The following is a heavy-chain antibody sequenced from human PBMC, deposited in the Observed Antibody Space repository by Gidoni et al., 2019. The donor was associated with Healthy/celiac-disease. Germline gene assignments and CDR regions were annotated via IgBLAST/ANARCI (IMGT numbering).Heavy chain of an antibody. J-gene: IGHJ4*02. CDR1: GFTFSSYA. V-gene: IGHV3-23*01. Sequence: EVQLLESGGGLVQPGGALRLSCEASGFTFSSYAMSWVRQAPGKGLAWFSAISGSGGSTYYADSVKGRFTISRDNSKNTLYLQMNSLRAEDTAVYYCAKFHGEVYWGQGTLVTVSS. CDR3: AKFHGEVY. CDR2: ISGSGGST.